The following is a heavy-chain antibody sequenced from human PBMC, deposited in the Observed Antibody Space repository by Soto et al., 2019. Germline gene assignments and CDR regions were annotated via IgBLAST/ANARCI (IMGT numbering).Heavy chain of an antibody. CDR1: GFTFSSYA. Sequence: EVQLLESGGGLVQPGGSLRLSCAASGFTFSSYAMSWVRQAPGKGLEWVSAISGSGGSTYYADSVKGRFTISRDNSKNTLYLQMNSLRAEDTAVYYCAKHGGSGYDFDYYYYGMDVWGQGTTVTVSS. J-gene: IGHJ6*02. V-gene: IGHV3-23*01. CDR3: AKHGGSGYDFDYYYYGMDV. CDR2: ISGSGGST. D-gene: IGHD5-12*01.